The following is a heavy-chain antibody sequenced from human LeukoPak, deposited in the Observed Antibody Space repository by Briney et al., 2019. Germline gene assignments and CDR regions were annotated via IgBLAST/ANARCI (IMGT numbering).Heavy chain of an antibody. CDR2: IYYSGST. Sequence: SETLSLACTVSGGSISSYYWSWIRQPPGKELEWIGYIYYSGSTNYNPSLKSRVTISVDTSKNQFSLKLSSVTAADTAVYYCARHRRTVTTPYYMDVWGKGTTVTVSS. J-gene: IGHJ6*03. D-gene: IGHD4-17*01. CDR3: ARHRRTVTTPYYMDV. CDR1: GGSISSYY. V-gene: IGHV4-59*08.